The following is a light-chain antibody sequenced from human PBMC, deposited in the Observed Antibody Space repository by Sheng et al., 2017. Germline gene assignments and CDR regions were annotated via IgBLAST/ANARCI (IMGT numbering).Light chain of an antibody. CDR3: QQYAVFPPYT. CDR2: DAS. J-gene: IGKJ2*01. V-gene: IGKV1-33*01. CDR1: QSISSW. Sequence: GDRVTITCRASQSISSWLAWYQQKPGKAPKLLIYDASTLETGVPSRFSGRGSGTDFTLTIDNLQPEDFATYYCQQYAVFPPYTFGQGTNLEMK.